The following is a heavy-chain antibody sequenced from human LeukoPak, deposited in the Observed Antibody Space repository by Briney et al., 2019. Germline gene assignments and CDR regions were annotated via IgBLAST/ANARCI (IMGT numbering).Heavy chain of an antibody. CDR1: GDSISTYY. D-gene: IGHD3-3*01. CDR2: IYYSGST. V-gene: IGHV4-59*01. CDR3: AKCPYYDFWSGHGGYYMDV. J-gene: IGHJ6*03. Sequence: SETLSLTCTVSGDSISTYYWSWIRQPPGKGLEWLGYIYYSGSTYYNPSLKSRVTISVDTSKNQFSLNLSSVTAADTAVYYCAKCPYYDFWSGHGGYYMDVWGKGTTVTVSS.